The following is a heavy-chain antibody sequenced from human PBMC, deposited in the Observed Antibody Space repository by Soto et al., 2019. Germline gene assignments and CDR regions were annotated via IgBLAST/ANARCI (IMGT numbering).Heavy chain of an antibody. CDR3: AKVGRELPGFDY. CDR1: GFTFSSYA. CDR2: ISGSGGST. J-gene: IGHJ4*02. V-gene: IGHV3-23*01. Sequence: EVQLLESGGGLVQPGGSLRLSCAASGFTFSSYAMSWVRQAPGKGLEWVSAISGSGGSTYYADSVKGRFTISRDNSKNTLYLQLNSLRAEDTAVYYSAKVGRELPGFDYWGQGSLVTYSS. D-gene: IGHD1-26*01.